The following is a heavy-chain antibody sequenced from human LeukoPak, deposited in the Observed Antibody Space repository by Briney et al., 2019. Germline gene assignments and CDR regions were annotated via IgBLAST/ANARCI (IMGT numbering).Heavy chain of an antibody. J-gene: IGHJ6*03. D-gene: IGHD1-7*01. CDR3: ARQAELELDYYYYYMDV. CDR1: GGSISSSSYY. V-gene: IGHV4-39*01. CDR2: IYYSGST. Sequence: PSETLSLTCTVSGGSISSSSYYWGWIRQPPGKGLEWIGSIYYSGSTYYNPSLKSRVTISVDTSKNQFSLKLSSVTAADTAVYYCARQAELELDYYYYYMDVWGKGTTVTVPS.